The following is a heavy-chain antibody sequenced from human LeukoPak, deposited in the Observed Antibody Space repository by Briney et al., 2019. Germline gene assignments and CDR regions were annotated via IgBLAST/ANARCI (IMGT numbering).Heavy chain of an antibody. CDR3: ARRLAQYDCFDP. D-gene: IGHD3-9*01. CDR2: TYYRSTWCN. J-gene: IGHJ5*02. CDR1: GDSVSSNSVT. V-gene: IGHV6-1*01. Sequence: SQTLSLTCAISGDSVSSNSVTWNWIRQSPSRGLEWLGRTYYRSTWCNDYAVSVRGRITVNPDTSKNQFSLHLNSVTPEDTAVYYCARRLAQYDCFDPWGQGILVTVSS.